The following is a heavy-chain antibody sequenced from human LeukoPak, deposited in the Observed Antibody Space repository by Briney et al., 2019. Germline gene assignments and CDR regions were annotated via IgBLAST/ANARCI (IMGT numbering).Heavy chain of an antibody. CDR3: AGGLLWFGELPDY. J-gene: IGHJ4*02. V-gene: IGHV4-59*12. CDR2: IYYSGST. Sequence: SETLSLTCTVSGGSISSYYWSRIRQPPGKGLEWIGYIYYSGSTNYNPSLKSRVTISVDTSKNQFSLKLSSVTAADTAVYYCAGGLLWFGELPDYWGQGTLVTVSS. D-gene: IGHD3-10*01. CDR1: GGSISSYY.